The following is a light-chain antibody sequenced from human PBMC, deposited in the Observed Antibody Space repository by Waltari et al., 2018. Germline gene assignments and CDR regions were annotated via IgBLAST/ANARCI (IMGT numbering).Light chain of an antibody. V-gene: IGLV4-69*01. Sequence: QLVLTQSPSASASLGPSVKLTCTLSSGHSSNIIAWHQQQPGKGPRYLMKGNSDGSHSKGDEFPVLFSGSRSGAELYLTISSLQSEDEADYYCQTGGHGTWVFGGGTKLTVL. CDR2: GNSDGSH. CDR3: QTGGHGTWV. CDR1: SGHSSNI. J-gene: IGLJ3*02.